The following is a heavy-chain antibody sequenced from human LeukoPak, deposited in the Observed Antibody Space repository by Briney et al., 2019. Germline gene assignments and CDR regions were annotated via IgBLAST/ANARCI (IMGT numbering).Heavy chain of an antibody. Sequence: PGGSLRLSCAASGFTFSSYAMHWVRQAPGKGLEWVAVISYDGSNKYYADSVKGRFTISRDNSKNTLYLQMNSLRAEDTAAYYCATSISSGWYSNYFDYWGQGTLVTVSS. J-gene: IGHJ4*02. CDR2: ISYDGSNK. CDR1: GFTFSSYA. V-gene: IGHV3-30-3*01. CDR3: ATSISSGWYSNYFDY. D-gene: IGHD6-19*01.